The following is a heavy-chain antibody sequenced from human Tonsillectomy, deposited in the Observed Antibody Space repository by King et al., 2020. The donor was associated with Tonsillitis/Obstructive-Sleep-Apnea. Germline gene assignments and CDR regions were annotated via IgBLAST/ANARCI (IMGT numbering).Heavy chain of an antibody. D-gene: IGHD6-13*01. CDR3: AKDLRNSWTFDY. J-gene: IGHJ4*02. CDR1: GFTFSSYG. CDR2: ISYVEKNK. Sequence: VQLVESGGGVVQPGRSLRLSCAASGFTFSSYGMHWVRQAPGKGLEWVAIISYVEKNKFYADSVKGRFTISRDNSKSTLYLQMNSLRTDDTAVNYCAKDLRNSWTFDYWGQGTLVTVSS. V-gene: IGHV3-30*18.